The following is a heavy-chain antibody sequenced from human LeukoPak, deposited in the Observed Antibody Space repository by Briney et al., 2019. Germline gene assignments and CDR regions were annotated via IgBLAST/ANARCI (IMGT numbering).Heavy chain of an antibody. Sequence: SETLSLTCTVSGGSIRSYYWSWIRQPPGKGLDWIGNIYYSGSTNYNPSLKSRVTISVDTSTNQFSLKLSSVTAADTAMYYCAGKAGYTYGYNYWGQGTLVTVSS. CDR1: GGSIRSYY. V-gene: IGHV4-59*08. D-gene: IGHD5-18*01. CDR2: IYYSGST. CDR3: AGKAGYTYGYNY. J-gene: IGHJ4*02.